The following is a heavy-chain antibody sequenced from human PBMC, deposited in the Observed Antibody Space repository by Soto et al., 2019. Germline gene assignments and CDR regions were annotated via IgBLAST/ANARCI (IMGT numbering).Heavy chain of an antibody. J-gene: IGHJ6*02. CDR1: GGSISSSSYY. CDR3: ASPGVVVPAAHYYYYYGMDV. Sequence: QLQLQESGPGLVKPSETLSLTCTVSGGSISSSSYYWGWIRQPPGKGLEWIGSIYYSGSTYYNPSLKCRVTISVDTSKNQFSLKLSSVTAADTAVYYCASPGVVVPAAHYYYYYGMDVWGQGTTVTVSS. D-gene: IGHD2-2*01. V-gene: IGHV4-39*01. CDR2: IYYSGST.